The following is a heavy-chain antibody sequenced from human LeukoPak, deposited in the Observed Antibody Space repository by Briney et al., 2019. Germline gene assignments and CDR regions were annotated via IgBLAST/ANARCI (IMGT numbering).Heavy chain of an antibody. CDR3: ARGLFLSGYLDAFDM. J-gene: IGHJ3*02. V-gene: IGHV3-53*01. CDR2: IYGDGRT. Sequence: GGSLRLSCAASGFTVSNMYMTWVRQAPGKGLEWVSLIYGDGRTSYADSVKGRCTISRDNSKNTLDLQVNSLRVEDTAVYYCARGLFLSGYLDAFDMWGQGTVVTVSS. D-gene: IGHD3-22*01. CDR1: GFTVSNMY.